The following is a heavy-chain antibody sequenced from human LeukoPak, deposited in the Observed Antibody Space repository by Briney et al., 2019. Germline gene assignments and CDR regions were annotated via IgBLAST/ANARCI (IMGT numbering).Heavy chain of an antibody. D-gene: IGHD2-15*01. CDR3: ARDQDIVVVVAALRQREMGGFDP. Sequence: PEASVKVSCKASGYTFTNYDINWVRQATGQGPEWMGWMNPKSGNTGYAQKFQGRVTMTRNTSISTAYMELSSLRSDDTAVYYCARDQDIVVVVAALRQREMGGFDPWGQGTLVTVSS. CDR2: MNPKSGNT. V-gene: IGHV1-8*01. J-gene: IGHJ5*02. CDR1: GYTFTNYD.